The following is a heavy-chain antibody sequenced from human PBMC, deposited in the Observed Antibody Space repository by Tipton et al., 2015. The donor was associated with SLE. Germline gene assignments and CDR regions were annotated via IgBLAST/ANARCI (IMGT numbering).Heavy chain of an antibody. CDR3: ASPHRPEYFSPGWYVAFDI. D-gene: IGHD6-19*01. J-gene: IGHJ3*02. CDR2: IYYSGST. V-gene: IGHV4-39*01. CDR1: GGSISSSSYY. Sequence: TLSLTCTVSGGSISSSSYYWGWIRQPPGKGLEWIGSIYYSGSTYYNPSLKSRVTISVDTSKNQFSLKLSSVTAADPAVYYCASPHRPEYFSPGWYVAFDIWGQGTMVTVSS.